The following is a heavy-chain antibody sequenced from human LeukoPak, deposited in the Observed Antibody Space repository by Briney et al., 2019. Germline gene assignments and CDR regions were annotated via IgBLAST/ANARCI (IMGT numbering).Heavy chain of an antibody. CDR3: ARGLRDGHSFYWYFDL. CDR1: GFTVSSNY. V-gene: IGHV3-66*01. D-gene: IGHD5-24*01. Sequence: GGSLRLSCAASGFTVSSNYMNWVRQTPGKGLEWVSIIYNTDTTYYADSVKGRFTISRDNSKNTLYLQMNSLRAEDAAVYYCARGLRDGHSFYWYFDLWGRGTLVTVSS. J-gene: IGHJ2*01. CDR2: IYNTDTT.